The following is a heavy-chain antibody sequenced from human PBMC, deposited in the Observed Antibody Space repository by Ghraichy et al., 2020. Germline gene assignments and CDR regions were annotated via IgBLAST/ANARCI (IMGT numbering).Heavy chain of an antibody. CDR1: GGSISSSSYY. Sequence: SETLSLTCTVSGGSISSSSYYWGWIRQPPGKGLEWIGSIYYSGSTYYNPSLKSRVTISVDTSKNQFSLKLSSVTAADTAVYYCAGEDIVVVPAASEYYNFDYWGQGTLVTVSS. CDR2: IYYSGST. CDR3: AGEDIVVVPAASEYYNFDY. J-gene: IGHJ4*02. V-gene: IGHV4-39*01. D-gene: IGHD2-2*01.